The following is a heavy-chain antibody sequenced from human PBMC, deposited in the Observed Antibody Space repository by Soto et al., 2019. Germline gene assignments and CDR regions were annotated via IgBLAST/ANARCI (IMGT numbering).Heavy chain of an antibody. D-gene: IGHD6-13*01. CDR2: MNPNSGNT. V-gene: IGHV1-8*01. J-gene: IGHJ6*02. CDR3: ARVRGSIAPAGTAYYYDAMDL. Sequence: ASVKDSCKASGYTFTSYDINWVRQATGQGLEWMGWMNPNSGNTGYAQKFQGRVTMTRNTSISTAYMELSSLRSEDTAVYCCARVRGSIAPAGTAYYYDAMDLWGQGTTVIVAS. CDR1: GYTFTSYD.